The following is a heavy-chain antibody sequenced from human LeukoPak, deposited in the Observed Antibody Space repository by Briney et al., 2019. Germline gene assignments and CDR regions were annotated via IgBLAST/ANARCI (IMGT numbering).Heavy chain of an antibody. V-gene: IGHV1-69*04. D-gene: IGHD4-17*01. Sequence: ASVKVSCKASGGTFSSYAISWVRQAPGQGLEWMGRIIPILGIANYAQKFQGRVTITADKSTSTAYMELSSLRSEDTAVYYCARSDYGDPPRDWGQGTLVTVSS. CDR2: IIPILGIA. CDR3: ARSDYGDPPRD. CDR1: GGTFSSYA. J-gene: IGHJ4*02.